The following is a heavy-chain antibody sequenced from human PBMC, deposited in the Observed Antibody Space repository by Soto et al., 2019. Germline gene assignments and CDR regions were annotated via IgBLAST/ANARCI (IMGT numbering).Heavy chain of an antibody. J-gene: IGHJ4*02. Sequence: GGSLRLSCAASGFTFSSYAMSWVRQAPGKGLEWVSAISGSGGSTYYADSVKGRFTISRDNSKNTLYLQMNSLRAEDTAVYYCAKLYYDILTGYYDYWGQGTLVTVSS. D-gene: IGHD3-9*01. V-gene: IGHV3-23*01. CDR3: AKLYYDILTGYYDY. CDR2: ISGSGGST. CDR1: GFTFSSYA.